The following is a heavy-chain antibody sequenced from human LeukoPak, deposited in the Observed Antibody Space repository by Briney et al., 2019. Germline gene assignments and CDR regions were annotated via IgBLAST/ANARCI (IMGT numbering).Heavy chain of an antibody. CDR1: GGTFISYA. CDR2: IIPIFGIA. D-gene: IGHD2-15*01. Sequence: SVKVSCKASGGTFISYAISWVRQAPGQGLEWMGRIIPIFGIANYAQKFQGRVTITADKSTSTAYMELSSLRSEDTAVYYCASFYCSGGGCYDPEGYYYYGMDVWGHGTTVTVSS. J-gene: IGHJ6*02. CDR3: ASFYCSGGGCYDPEGYYYYGMDV. V-gene: IGHV1-69*04.